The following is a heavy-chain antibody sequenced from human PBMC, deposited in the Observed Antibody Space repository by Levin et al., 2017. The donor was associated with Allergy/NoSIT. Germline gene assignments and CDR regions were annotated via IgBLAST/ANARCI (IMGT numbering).Heavy chain of an antibody. CDR2: INTNTGNP. Sequence: ASVKVSCKASGYTFTSYAMNWVRQAPGQGLEWMGWINTNTGNPTYAQGFTGRFVFSLDTSVSTAYLQISSLKAEDTAVYYCARPRRITIFGVVADDAFDSWGQGTMVTVSS. CDR3: ARPRRITIFGVVADDAFDS. J-gene: IGHJ3*02. CDR1: GYTFTSYA. V-gene: IGHV7-4-1*02. D-gene: IGHD3-3*01.